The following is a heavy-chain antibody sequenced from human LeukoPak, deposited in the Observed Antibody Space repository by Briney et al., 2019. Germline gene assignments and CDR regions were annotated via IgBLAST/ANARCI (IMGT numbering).Heavy chain of an antibody. D-gene: IGHD4-17*01. CDR3: ARVRRLGYFDY. CDR2: IKQDGSEK. V-gene: IGHV3-7*01. J-gene: IGHJ4*02. Sequence: GGXXRLSCAASGFTFSSYWMSWVRQAPGKGLEWVANIKQDGSEKYYVDSVKGRFTISRDNAKNSLYLQINSLRAEDTAVYYCARVRRLGYFDYWGQGTLVTVSS. CDR1: GFTFSSYW.